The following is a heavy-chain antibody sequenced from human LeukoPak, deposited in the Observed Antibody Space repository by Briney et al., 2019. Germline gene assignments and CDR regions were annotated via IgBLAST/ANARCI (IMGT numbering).Heavy chain of an antibody. Sequence: GASVKVSCKASGYTFTSYAMHWVRQAPGQRLEWMGWINAGNGNTKYSQEFQGRVTITRDTSASTAYMELSSLRSEDMAVYYCARAPVTMVRGVARNWFDPWGQGTLVTVSS. J-gene: IGHJ5*02. D-gene: IGHD3-10*01. CDR1: GYTFTSYA. CDR3: ARAPVTMVRGVARNWFDP. CDR2: INAGNGNT. V-gene: IGHV1-3*03.